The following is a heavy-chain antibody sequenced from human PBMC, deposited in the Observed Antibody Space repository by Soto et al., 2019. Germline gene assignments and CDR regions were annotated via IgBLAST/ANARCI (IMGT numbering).Heavy chain of an antibody. J-gene: IGHJ4*02. CDR1: GGSISSDGYY. Sequence: PSETLSLTCTVSGGSISSDGYYWSWIRQHPGKGLEWIGYIYYSGSTNYNPSLKSRVTISVDTSKNQFSLKLSSVTAADTAVYYCARVAAQTRFDYWGQGTLVTVSS. D-gene: IGHD6-6*01. V-gene: IGHV4-61*08. CDR2: IYYSGST. CDR3: ARVAAQTRFDY.